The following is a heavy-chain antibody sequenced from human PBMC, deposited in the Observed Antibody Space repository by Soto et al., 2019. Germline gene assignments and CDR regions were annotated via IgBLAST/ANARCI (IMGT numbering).Heavy chain of an antibody. CDR3: ARVPPYSFSWYPPTRGMDV. CDR1: GGSFSGYY. V-gene: IGHV4-34*01. D-gene: IGHD6-13*01. Sequence: PSETLSLTCAVYGGSFSGYYWSWIRQPPGKGLEWIGEINHSGSTNYNPSLKSRVTISVDTSKNQFSLKLSSVTAADTAVYYCARVPPYSFSWYPPTRGMDVWGQGTTVTVSS. J-gene: IGHJ6*02. CDR2: INHSGST.